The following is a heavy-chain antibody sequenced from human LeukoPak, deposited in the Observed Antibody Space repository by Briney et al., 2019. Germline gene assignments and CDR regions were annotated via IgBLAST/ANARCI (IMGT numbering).Heavy chain of an antibody. D-gene: IGHD4-17*01. Sequence: GGSLRLSCAASGFTFSSYGMHWVRQAPGKGLEWVSSIAGSSSYIWNADSVKGRFTISRDNAKNSLHLQMNSLRVEDTAVYYCATSTVHPYYFDYWGQGTLVTVSS. J-gene: IGHJ4*02. V-gene: IGHV3-21*01. CDR1: GFTFSSYG. CDR2: IAGSSSYI. CDR3: ATSTVHPYYFDY.